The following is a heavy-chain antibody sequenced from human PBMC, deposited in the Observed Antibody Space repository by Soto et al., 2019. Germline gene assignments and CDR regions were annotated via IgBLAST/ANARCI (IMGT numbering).Heavy chain of an antibody. V-gene: IGHV3-74*01. Sequence: EVQLVESGGGLVQPGGSLRLSCAASGFTFSRYWMHWVRQGPGKGLVWVARITSDGRSTGYADSVKGRFTISRDNAKNTLYLQISSLRAEDTGVYYCARDGDGDYPVDYWGQGTLVTVSS. CDR2: ITSDGRST. CDR1: GFTFSRYW. J-gene: IGHJ4*02. D-gene: IGHD4-17*01. CDR3: ARDGDGDYPVDY.